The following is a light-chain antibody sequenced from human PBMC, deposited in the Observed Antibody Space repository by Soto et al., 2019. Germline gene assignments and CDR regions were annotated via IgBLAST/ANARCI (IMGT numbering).Light chain of an antibody. CDR3: QQRSNWPST. CDR1: ESVSRY. V-gene: IGKV3-11*01. CDR2: DAS. Sequence: EIVLTQSPATLSLSPGNRATLSCRASESVSRYLAWYQQKPGQAPRLLIYDASNIATGIPARFSGGGSGKDFTLIINSLEPEDCAVYYRQQRSNWPSTFGGGTKLEIK. J-gene: IGKJ4*01.